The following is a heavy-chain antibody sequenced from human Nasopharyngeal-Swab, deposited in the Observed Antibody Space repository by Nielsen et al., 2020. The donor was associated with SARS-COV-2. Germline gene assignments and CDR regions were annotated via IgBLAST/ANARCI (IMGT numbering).Heavy chain of an antibody. CDR3: ARDRGYYDSSGYLYPVVYFDY. V-gene: IGHV4-4*07. J-gene: IGHJ4*02. CDR1: GGSISSYY. CDR2: IYTSGST. Sequence: SDTLSLTCTVSGGSISSYYWSWIRQPAGKGLEWIGRIYTSGSTNYNPSLKSRVTMSVDTSKNQFSLKLSSVTAADTAVYYCARDRGYYDSSGYLYPVVYFDYWGQGTLVTVSS. D-gene: IGHD3-22*01.